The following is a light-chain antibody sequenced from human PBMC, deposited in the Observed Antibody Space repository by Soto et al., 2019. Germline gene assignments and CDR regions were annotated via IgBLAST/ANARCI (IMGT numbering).Light chain of an antibody. CDR1: RTIGTN. Sequence: IVMTQSPATVSVSPGESTSLSCRASRTIGTNLGWYQQKPGQAPRFPISKTSNRATGVPARFSGSRSGTEFTLTITSLQSEDIAVYYCQQYADWPLTFGGGTKV. V-gene: IGKV3-15*01. CDR3: QQYADWPLT. CDR2: KTS. J-gene: IGKJ4*01.